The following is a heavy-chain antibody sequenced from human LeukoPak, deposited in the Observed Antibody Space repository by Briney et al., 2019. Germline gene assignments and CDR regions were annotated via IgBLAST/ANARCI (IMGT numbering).Heavy chain of an antibody. CDR2: INHSGST. Sequence: SETLSLTCAVYGGSFSGYYWSWIRQPPGKGLEWIGEINHSGSTNYNPSLKSRVTISVDTSKNQFSLKLSSVTAADTAVYYCARVPFGITSSYYGMDVWGQGTTVTVSS. V-gene: IGHV4-34*01. J-gene: IGHJ6*02. CDR3: ARVPFGITSSYYGMDV. D-gene: IGHD1-14*01. CDR1: GGSFSGYY.